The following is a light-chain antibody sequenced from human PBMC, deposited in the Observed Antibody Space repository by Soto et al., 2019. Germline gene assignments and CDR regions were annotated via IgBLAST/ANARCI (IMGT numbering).Light chain of an antibody. CDR1: QSVSSY. V-gene: IGKV3-11*01. CDR3: QQRSNWPT. Sequence: IVLTQSPGTLSLSPGERATLSCRASQSVSSYLAWYQQKPGQAPRLLIYDASNRATGIPARFSGSGSGTDFTLTISSLEPEDFAVYYCQQRSNWPTFGPGTKVDT. CDR2: DAS. J-gene: IGKJ3*01.